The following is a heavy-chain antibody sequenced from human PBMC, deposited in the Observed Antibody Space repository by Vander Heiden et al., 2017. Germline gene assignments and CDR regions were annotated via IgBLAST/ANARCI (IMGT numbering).Heavy chain of an antibody. CDR1: GFSLSTSGVG. CDR2: IDWDDDK. J-gene: IGHJ4*02. D-gene: IGHD3-22*01. V-gene: IGHV2-5*02. Sequence: QITLKESGPTLVQPTQTLTLTCTFSGFSLSTSGVGVGWIRQPPGKVLEWLALIDWDDDKRYSPSLKSRLTITKDTSKNQVVLTMTNMDPVDTATYYGAHSFLTYYYDSSGYYSNWGQGTLVTVSS. CDR3: AHSFLTYYYDSSGYYSN.